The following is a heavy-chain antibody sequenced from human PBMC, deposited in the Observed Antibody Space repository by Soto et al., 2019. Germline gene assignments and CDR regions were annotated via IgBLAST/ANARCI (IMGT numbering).Heavy chain of an antibody. D-gene: IGHD3-22*01. CDR2: IYYSGST. CDR1: GGSISSGAYY. CDR3: AIYDSSGSRGFQH. V-gene: IGHV4-31*03. Sequence: QVQLQESGPGLVKPSQTLSLTCTVSGGSISSGAYYWSWIRQHPGKGLEWIGYIYYSGSTYYNPSLKSRVTRSVDTSKNQCSLKLSSVTAADTAVYYCAIYDSSGSRGFQHWGQGTLVTVSS. J-gene: IGHJ1*01.